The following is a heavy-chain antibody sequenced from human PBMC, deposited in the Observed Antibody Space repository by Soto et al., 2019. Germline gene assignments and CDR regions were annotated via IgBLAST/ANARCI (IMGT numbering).Heavy chain of an antibody. J-gene: IGHJ6*02. CDR1: GFTFSRNT. V-gene: IGHV3-21*01. CDR2: ITSSGSYV. D-gene: IGHD3-3*02. Sequence: LRLSCVTSGFTFSRNTMNWVRQAPGKGLEWVASITSSGSYVYYADSVKGRFSASRDNAKNSLSLQMDSLSPDDTAIYFCVKDEGIEAMDVWGQGTTVTVSS. CDR3: VKDEGIEAMDV.